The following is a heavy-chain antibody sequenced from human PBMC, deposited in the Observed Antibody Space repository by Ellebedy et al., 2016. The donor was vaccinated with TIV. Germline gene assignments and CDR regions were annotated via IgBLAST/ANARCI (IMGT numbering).Heavy chain of an antibody. CDR1: GFNLSSYE. Sequence: GESLKISCAASGFNLSSYEMNWVRQAPGKGLEWVSYISYHSSGNTIYYADSVKGRFTISRDNAKNSLYLQMNSLRAGDTAVYYCARGEDDHRQEVLSTFDIWGQGTVVTVSS. D-gene: IGHD1-14*01. V-gene: IGHV3-48*03. CDR2: ISYHSSGNTI. J-gene: IGHJ3*02. CDR3: ARGEDDHRQEVLSTFDI.